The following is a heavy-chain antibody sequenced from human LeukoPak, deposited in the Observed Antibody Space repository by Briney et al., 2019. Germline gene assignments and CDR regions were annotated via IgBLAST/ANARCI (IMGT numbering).Heavy chain of an antibody. CDR3: ARLTPSPAFDY. CDR2: IYYNGNT. Sequence: SETLSLTCAVSGGSISSSGYYWAWILQPPGRGLEWIATIYYNGNTYYNPSLKSRVTISIDTSKNQFSLKLSSVTAADTAVYYCARLTPSPAFDYWGQGTLVTVSS. CDR1: GGSISSSGYY. J-gene: IGHJ4*02. V-gene: IGHV4-39*01.